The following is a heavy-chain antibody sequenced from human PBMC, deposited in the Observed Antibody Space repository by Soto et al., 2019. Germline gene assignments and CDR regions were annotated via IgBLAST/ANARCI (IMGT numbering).Heavy chain of an antibody. CDR3: ARGIGYCSSINCYSSRRLRFDS. CDR1: GGSFSGYY. D-gene: IGHD2-2*01. Sequence: QVQLQQWGAGLLKPSETLSLTCAVYGGSFSGYYWTWIRQSPEKGLEWIGEVNHSGTTYYNPSLTTRVTLSVHTPKNQFSLKMSSVTDAEPAVYYCARGIGYCSSINCYSSRRLRFDSWGQGTLVTVSS. V-gene: IGHV4-34*01. J-gene: IGHJ4*02. CDR2: VNHSGTT.